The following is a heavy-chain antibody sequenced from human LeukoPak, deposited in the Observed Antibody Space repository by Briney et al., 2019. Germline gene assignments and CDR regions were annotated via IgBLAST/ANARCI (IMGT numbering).Heavy chain of an antibody. J-gene: IGHJ5*02. CDR3: ATRGHIVVMAKPVVDP. V-gene: IGHV3-23*01. CDR1: GFIFRSYV. Sequence: GGSLRLSCAASGFIFRSYVMSWVRQAPGKGLEWVSGISLSGTDTYYTDSVRGRFIISRDNSKNTLYLQMNSLRAEDTAVYYCATRGHIVVMAKPVVDPWGQGTLVTVSS. D-gene: IGHD2-8*01. CDR2: ISLSGTDT.